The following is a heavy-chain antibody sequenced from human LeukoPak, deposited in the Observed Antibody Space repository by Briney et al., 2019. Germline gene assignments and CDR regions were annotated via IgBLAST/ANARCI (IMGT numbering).Heavy chain of an antibody. CDR1: GFTFTYAY. Sequence: GGSLRLSCAASGFTFTYAYMSWVRQAPGRGLEWVGRIKSKTDGGTTDYAALVKGRFTISRDDSNKTLHLQMNSLKTEDTGVYYCTTDAPYYGSGSYFSDFQYWGQGTLVTVSS. CDR2: IKSKTDGGTT. CDR3: TTDAPYYGSGSYFSDFQY. J-gene: IGHJ1*01. V-gene: IGHV3-15*01. D-gene: IGHD3-10*01.